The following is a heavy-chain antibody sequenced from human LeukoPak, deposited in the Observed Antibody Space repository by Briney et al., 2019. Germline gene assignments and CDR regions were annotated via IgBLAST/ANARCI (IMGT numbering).Heavy chain of an antibody. CDR2: IYYSGGT. V-gene: IGHV4-59*01. CDR1: GGSISSYY. D-gene: IGHD3-9*01. J-gene: IGHJ4*02. Sequence: PSETLSLTCTVSGGSISSYYWSWIRQPPGKGLEWIGYIYYSGGTNYNPSLKSRVTISVDTSKNQFSLKLSSVTAADTAVYYCARGLDFDWLLRFDYWGQGTLVTVSS. CDR3: ARGLDFDWLLRFDY.